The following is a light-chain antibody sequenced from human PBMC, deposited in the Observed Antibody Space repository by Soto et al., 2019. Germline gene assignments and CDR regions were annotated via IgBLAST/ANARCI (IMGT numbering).Light chain of an antibody. J-gene: IGKJ1*01. CDR2: WAS. Sequence: DIVMTQSPDSLAVSLGERATINCKSSQSVLYSPNNKNHLAWYQQKPGQPPNLLIYWASTREAGVPDRFSGSGSGTDFTLTISSLQAEDVAVYYCQQYYSTPPTFGQGTKVEIK. CDR1: QSVLYSPNNKNH. V-gene: IGKV4-1*01. CDR3: QQYYSTPPT.